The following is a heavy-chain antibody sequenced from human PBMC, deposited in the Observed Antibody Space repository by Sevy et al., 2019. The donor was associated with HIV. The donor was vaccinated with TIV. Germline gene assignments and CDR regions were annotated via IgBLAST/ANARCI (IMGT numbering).Heavy chain of an antibody. CDR2: INSDGSIT. J-gene: IGHJ4*02. CDR3: ARGLGY. V-gene: IGHV3-74*01. Sequence: GESLKISCGASGFTFNSYLMHWVRQAPGKGPVWVSRINSDGSITSYADSVKGRFTISREYARNTLYLEMNSLRSEDTAVYYCARGLGYWGQGTLVTVSS. CDR1: GFTFNSYL. D-gene: IGHD7-27*01.